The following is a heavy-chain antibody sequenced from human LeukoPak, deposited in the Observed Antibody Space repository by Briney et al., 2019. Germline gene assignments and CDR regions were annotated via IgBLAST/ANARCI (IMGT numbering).Heavy chain of an antibody. CDR2: INPNSGGT. J-gene: IGHJ4*02. V-gene: IGHV1-2*02. D-gene: IGHD3-10*01. Sequence: GASVKVSCKASGYTFTGYYMHWVRQAPGQGLEWMGWINPNSGGTNYAQKFQGRVTMTRDTSIMTAYMELSTLRSDDTAVYYCARVATRGSGTHFDYWGQGTLVTVSS. CDR3: ARVATRGSGTHFDY. CDR1: GYTFTGYY.